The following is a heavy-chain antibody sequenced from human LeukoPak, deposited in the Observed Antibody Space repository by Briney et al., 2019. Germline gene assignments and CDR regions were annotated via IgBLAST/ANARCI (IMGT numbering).Heavy chain of an antibody. V-gene: IGHV4-34*01. Sequence: SETLSLTCTVSGDSISSYYWSWIRQPPGKGLEWIGEINHSGSTNYDPSLKSRVTISVDTSKNQFSLKLSSVTAADTAVYYCAREDPYGDYSFDYWGQGTLVTVSS. CDR2: INHSGST. D-gene: IGHD4-17*01. CDR3: AREDPYGDYSFDY. J-gene: IGHJ4*02. CDR1: GDSISSYY.